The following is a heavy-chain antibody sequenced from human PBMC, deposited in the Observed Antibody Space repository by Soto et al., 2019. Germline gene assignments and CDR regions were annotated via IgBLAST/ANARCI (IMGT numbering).Heavy chain of an antibody. Sequence: QVQLVESGGGVVQPGGYLRLSCAASGFTFRNYAMHWVRQAPGKGLECLAVRAYDGSNAFYRESVKGRFTISKDNSKNPLYLDMNSLRSEDTGVYYCARGDREDILVVVGARPGEYGIDIWGQGTTVTVSS. V-gene: IGHV3-30-3*01. D-gene: IGHD2-15*01. CDR2: RAYDGSNA. CDR3: ARGDREDILVVVGARPGEYGIDI. CDR1: GFTFRNYA. J-gene: IGHJ6*02.